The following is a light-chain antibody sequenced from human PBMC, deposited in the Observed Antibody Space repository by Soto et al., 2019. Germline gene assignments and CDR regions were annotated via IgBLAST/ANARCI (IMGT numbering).Light chain of an antibody. J-gene: IGLJ2*01. V-gene: IGLV3-21*04. CDR2: YDS. CDR1: NIGSKS. Sequence: SYELTQPPSVSVAPGKTARITCGGNNIGSKSVHWYQQKPGQAPVLVIYYDSDRPSGIPERFSGSNSGNTATLTISRVEAGDEDDYYCQVWDSSSEHPVVFGGGTKLTVL. CDR3: QVWDSSSEHPVV.